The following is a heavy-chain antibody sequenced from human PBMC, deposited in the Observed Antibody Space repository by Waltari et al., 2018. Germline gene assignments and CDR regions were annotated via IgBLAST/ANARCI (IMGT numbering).Heavy chain of an antibody. CDR3: AKRGGTCPVAVAGIHCDY. J-gene: IGHJ4*02. CDR1: GFTFRTYA. D-gene: IGHD6-19*01. Sequence: EVQLLASGGVLVKPGGSLRLSCAASGFTFRTYAMYWVRQAPGKGLEWVSSISSSGISAYYIDSVKGRFTISRGNSKTTLYLEVSSLSVKDTGTYDGAKRGGTCPVAVAGIHCDYWGRGTLVTGSS. CDR2: ISSSGISA. V-gene: IGHV3-23*01.